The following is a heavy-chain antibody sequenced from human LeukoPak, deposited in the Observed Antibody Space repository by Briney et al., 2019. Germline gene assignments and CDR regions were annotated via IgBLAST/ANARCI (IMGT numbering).Heavy chain of an antibody. J-gene: IGHJ5*02. CDR1: GFTFSGYA. CDR2: IEASGGAT. V-gene: IGHV3-23*01. CDR3: AKGSGSGWYGWFAP. D-gene: IGHD6-19*01. Sequence: HPGGSLRLSCAASGFTFSGYAMYWVRQAPGKGLEWVSSIEASGGATYYADSVKGRFTISRDNSKNTFYPQMNSLRAEDTALYYCAKGSGSGWYGWFAPWGQGTLVTVSS.